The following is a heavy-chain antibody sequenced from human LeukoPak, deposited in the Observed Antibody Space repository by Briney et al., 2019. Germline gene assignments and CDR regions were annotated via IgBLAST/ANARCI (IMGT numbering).Heavy chain of an antibody. V-gene: IGHV1-69*02. CDR3: ARVPLDYYDSSDLDY. CDR2: IIRILGIA. J-gene: IGHJ4*02. CDR1: GGTFSSYT. Sequence: GASVKVSCKASGGTFSSYTISWVRQAPGQGLEWMGRIIRILGIANYAQKFQGRVTITADKSTSTAYMELSSLRSEDTAVYYCARVPLDYYDSSDLDYWGQGTLVTASS. D-gene: IGHD3-22*01.